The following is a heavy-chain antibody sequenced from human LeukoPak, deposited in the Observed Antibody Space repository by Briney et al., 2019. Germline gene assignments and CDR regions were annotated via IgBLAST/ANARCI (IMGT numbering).Heavy chain of an antibody. V-gene: IGHV4-59*12. Sequence: SETLSLTCTVSGGSIGSYYWTWIRQPPGKGLEWIGYIYHSGSTYYNPSLKSRVTISVDRSKNQFSLKLSSVTAADTAVYYCARALYSSSWYGWFDYWGQGTLVTVSS. D-gene: IGHD6-13*01. CDR2: IYHSGST. J-gene: IGHJ4*02. CDR3: ARALYSSSWYGWFDY. CDR1: GGSIGSYY.